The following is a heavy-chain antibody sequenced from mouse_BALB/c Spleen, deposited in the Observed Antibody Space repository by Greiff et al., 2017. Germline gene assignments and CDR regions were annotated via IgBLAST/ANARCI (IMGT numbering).Heavy chain of an antibody. CDR2: ISNGGGST. D-gene: IGHD2-1*01. Sequence: DVKLVESGGGLVQPGGSLKLSCAASGFTFSSYTMSWVRQTPEKRLEWVAYISNGGGSTYYPDTVKGRFTISRDNAKNTLYLQMSSLKSEDTAMYYCARRENGNYAWFAYWGQGTLVTVSA. CDR3: ARRENGNYAWFAY. CDR1: GFTFSSYT. J-gene: IGHJ3*01. V-gene: IGHV5-12-2*01.